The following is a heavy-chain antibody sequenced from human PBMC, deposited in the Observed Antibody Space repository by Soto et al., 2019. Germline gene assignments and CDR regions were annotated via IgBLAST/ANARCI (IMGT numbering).Heavy chain of an antibody. CDR1: GGSISSSNW. CDR3: ARDLSNYYYVMDV. V-gene: IGHV4-4*02. Sequence: QVQLQESGPGLVKPSGTLSLTCAVSGGSISSSNWWSWVRQPPGKGLEWIGEIYHSGSTNYNPSLKSRVTISVYESKNQFSLKRISATAADTAVYFCARDLSNYYYVMDVWGQGTTVTVS. CDR2: IYHSGST. J-gene: IGHJ6*02.